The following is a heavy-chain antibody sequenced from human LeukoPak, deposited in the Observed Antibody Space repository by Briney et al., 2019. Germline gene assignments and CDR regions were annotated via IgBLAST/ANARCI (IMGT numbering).Heavy chain of an antibody. CDR3: AKYSSYYYYGMDV. V-gene: IGHV3-7*01. Sequence: PGGSLRLSCAASGFTFSIYWMSWVRQAPGKGLEWVANIKQGGSEKYYVDSVKGRFTISRDNAKNSLYLQMNSLRAEDMAVYYCAKYSSYYYYGMDVWGQGTTVTVS. J-gene: IGHJ6*02. CDR2: IKQGGSEK. CDR1: GFTFSIYW. D-gene: IGHD2/OR15-2a*01.